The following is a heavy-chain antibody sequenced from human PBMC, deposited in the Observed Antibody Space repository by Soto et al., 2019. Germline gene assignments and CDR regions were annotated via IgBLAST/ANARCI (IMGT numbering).Heavy chain of an antibody. CDR3: ARQSGDDPFDI. Sequence: QLQLQESGPRLVKASETLSLTCTVSGGSISTYYWNWIRLSPGKGLEWIGYIYRTGSTHYNPSLNGRVAISLDTSRKRFSRKLHSVTAADTAVYFCARQSGDDPFDIWGQGTMVTVSS. CDR2: IYRTGST. CDR1: GGSISTYY. J-gene: IGHJ3*02. D-gene: IGHD1-26*01. V-gene: IGHV4-59*08.